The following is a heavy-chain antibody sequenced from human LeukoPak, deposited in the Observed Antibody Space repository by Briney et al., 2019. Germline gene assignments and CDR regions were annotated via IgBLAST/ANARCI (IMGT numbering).Heavy chain of an antibody. J-gene: IGHJ4*02. D-gene: IGHD6-6*01. CDR2: ISSRGSNI. V-gene: IGHV3-48*03. Sequence: PRGSLRLSCAASGFTFSSYEMNWVRQAPGKGLEWVSYISSRGSNIYYADSVKGRFTISRDNAKNSLFLQMNSLRANDTAVYYCARLYSSSSGRALDYWGQGTLVTVSS. CDR1: GFTFSSYE. CDR3: ARLYSSSSGRALDY.